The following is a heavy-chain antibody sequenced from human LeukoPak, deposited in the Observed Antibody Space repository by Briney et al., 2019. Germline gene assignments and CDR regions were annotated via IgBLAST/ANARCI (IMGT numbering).Heavy chain of an antibody. Sequence: ASVKVSCKVSGHTLTELSMHWVRQAPGKGLEWMGGFDPGAGETVYARTFQGRVTMTEDTSTDTVYMELSSLRSGDTAIYYCTTDLTVAASGGFDYWGQGTLVTVSS. D-gene: IGHD6-19*01. V-gene: IGHV1-24*01. CDR1: GHTLTELS. CDR2: FDPGAGET. J-gene: IGHJ4*02. CDR3: TTDLTVAASGGFDY.